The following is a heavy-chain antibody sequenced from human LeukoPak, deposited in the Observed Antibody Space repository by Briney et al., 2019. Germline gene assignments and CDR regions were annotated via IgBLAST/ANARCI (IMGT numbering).Heavy chain of an antibody. Sequence: QSGGSLRLSCAASGFTFSSCSMNWVRQAPGKGLEWVSYISSSSTTIYYADSVKGRFTISRDNAKNSLYLQMNSVRADDTAVYYCARAFDPWGQGTLVTVSS. CDR2: ISSSSTTI. J-gene: IGHJ5*02. V-gene: IGHV3-48*01. CDR1: GFTFSSCS. CDR3: ARAFDP.